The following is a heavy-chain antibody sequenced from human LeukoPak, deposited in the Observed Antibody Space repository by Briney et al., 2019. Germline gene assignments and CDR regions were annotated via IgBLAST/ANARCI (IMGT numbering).Heavy chain of an antibody. V-gene: IGHV4-59*01. CDR2: IYYSGST. CDR1: GGSISSYY. Sequence: KPSETLSLTCTVSGGSISSYYWSWIRQPPGKGLEWIGYIYYSGSTNYNPSLKSRVTISVGTSKNQFSLKLSSVTAADTAVYYCARESITGVEGAFDIWGQGTMVTVSS. CDR3: ARESITGVEGAFDI. J-gene: IGHJ3*02. D-gene: IGHD1-20*01.